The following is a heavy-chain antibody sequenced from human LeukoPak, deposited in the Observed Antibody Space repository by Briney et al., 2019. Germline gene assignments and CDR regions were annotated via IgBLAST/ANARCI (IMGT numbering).Heavy chain of an antibody. J-gene: IGHJ5*02. CDR3: AKDGYSSSFSPPSFDP. Sequence: PGGSLRLSCAASGFTFDDYAMHWVRQAPGEGLEWVSGISWNSGSIGYADSVKGRFTISRDNAKNSLYLQMNSLRAEDTALYYCAKDGYSSSFSPPSFDPWGQGTLVTVSS. D-gene: IGHD6-6*01. CDR1: GFTFDDYA. CDR2: ISWNSGSI. V-gene: IGHV3-9*01.